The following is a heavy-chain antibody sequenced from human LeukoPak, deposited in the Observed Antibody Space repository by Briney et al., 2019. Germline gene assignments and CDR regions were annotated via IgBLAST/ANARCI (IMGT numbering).Heavy chain of an antibody. J-gene: IGHJ4*02. D-gene: IGHD2-21*01. CDR3: ARGVVIAPQAFDY. CDR1: GESISGFY. CDR2: IYYSGST. V-gene: IGHV4-59*01. Sequence: SETLSLTCTVSGESISGFYWTWIRQPPGKGLEWIGYIYYSGSTNYNPSLKSRVTISVDTSKNQFSLKLSSVTAADTAVYYCARGVVIAPQAFDYWGQGTLVTVSS.